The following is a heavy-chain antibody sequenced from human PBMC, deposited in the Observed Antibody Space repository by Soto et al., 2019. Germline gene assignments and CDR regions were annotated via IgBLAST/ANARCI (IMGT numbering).Heavy chain of an antibody. J-gene: IGHJ5*02. Sequence: XXTLSXXCTVSGGSISSYYWGWIRQPPGKGQEWIGSIYYSGSTYYNPSLKSRVTISVDRSKNQFSLKVSSVTAADTAVYYCARETYGDYVGYFDPWGQGTLVTVSS. CDR3: ARETYGDYVGYFDP. CDR1: GGSISSYY. CDR2: IYYSGST. V-gene: IGHV4-39*07. D-gene: IGHD4-17*01.